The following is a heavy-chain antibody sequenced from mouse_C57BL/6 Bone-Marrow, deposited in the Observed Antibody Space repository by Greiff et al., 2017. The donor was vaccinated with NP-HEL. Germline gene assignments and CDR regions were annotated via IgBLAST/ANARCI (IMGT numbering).Heavy chain of an antibody. Sequence: VQLQQSGAELVKPGASVKLSCTASGFNIKDYYMHWVKQRTEQGLEWIGRIDPEDGETKYAPKFQGKATITADTSYNTAYLQLRSLTSEDTADYYCSRIATVVATDWYVDVWGTGTTVTVSS. CDR3: SRIATVVATDWYVDV. CDR1: GFNIKDYY. V-gene: IGHV14-2*01. J-gene: IGHJ1*03. D-gene: IGHD1-1*01. CDR2: IDPEDGET.